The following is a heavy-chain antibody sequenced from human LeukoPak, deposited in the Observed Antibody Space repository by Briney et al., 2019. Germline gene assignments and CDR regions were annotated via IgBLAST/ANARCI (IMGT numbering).Heavy chain of an antibody. CDR3: TMSITMGELSLLALDY. CDR2: IYYSGST. CDR1: GGSISSYY. J-gene: IGHJ4*02. Sequence: ASETLSLTCTVSGGSISSYYWSWIRQPPGKGLEWIGYIYYSGSTNYNPSLKGRVTISVDTSKNQFSLKLSSVTAADTAVYYCTMSITMGELSLLALDYWGQGTLVTVSS. V-gene: IGHV4-59*01. D-gene: IGHD3-16*02.